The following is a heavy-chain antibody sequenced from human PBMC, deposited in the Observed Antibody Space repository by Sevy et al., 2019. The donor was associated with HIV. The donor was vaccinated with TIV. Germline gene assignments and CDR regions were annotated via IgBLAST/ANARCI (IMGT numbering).Heavy chain of an antibody. CDR3: ARDPYDYVWGSYRRFDY. V-gene: IGHV4-38-2*02. D-gene: IGHD3-16*02. CDR2: IYHSGST. Sequence: SETLSLTCAVSGYSISSGYYWGWIRQPPGKGLEWIGSIYHSGSTYYNPSLKSRVTISVDTSKNQFSLKLSSVTAADTAVYYCARDPYDYVWGSYRRFDYWGQGTLVTVSS. CDR1: GYSISSGYY. J-gene: IGHJ4*02.